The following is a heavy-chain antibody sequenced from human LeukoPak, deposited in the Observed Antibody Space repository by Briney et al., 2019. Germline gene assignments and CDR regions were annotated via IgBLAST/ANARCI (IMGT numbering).Heavy chain of an antibody. CDR1: GFTFDDYA. CDR3: AKARWEPNFDY. D-gene: IGHD1-26*01. J-gene: IGHJ4*02. CDR2: INENGDIA. Sequence: GGSLRLSCAASGFTFDDYAMHWVRQGPGESLEWVFLINENGDIAYYGDSVRGRFTVSRDNAKNSLYLQMNSLTTEDTALYYCAKARWEPNFDYWGQGTLVTVSS. V-gene: IGHV3-43*02.